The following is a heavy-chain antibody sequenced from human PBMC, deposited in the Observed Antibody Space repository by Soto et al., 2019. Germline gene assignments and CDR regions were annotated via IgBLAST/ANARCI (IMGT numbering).Heavy chain of an antibody. CDR1: GLTFSNYS. D-gene: IGHD1-7*01. CDR2: MSGSSSTT. CDR3: AKNQERELPRVIDF. V-gene: IGHV3-23*01. J-gene: IGHJ4*02. Sequence: XECLTLSCATSGLTFSNYSMSWVRQAPGGGLEWVSSMSGSSSTTYYADSVRGRFTISRDRSKNTLYLQMSSLRAEDTALYYCAKNQERELPRVIDFWGQGTLVTV.